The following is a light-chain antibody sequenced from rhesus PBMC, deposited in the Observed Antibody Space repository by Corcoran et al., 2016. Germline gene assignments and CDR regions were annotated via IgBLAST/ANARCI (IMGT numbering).Light chain of an antibody. J-gene: IGKJ4*01. Sequence: DIQMSQSPSSLSASVGDRVTITCRASQGISSYLNWYQQKPGKAPKLLIYYANSLATGVPSRFSGGGSGTDFTHTISSLQPEDFATYYCQQGNSNPLTFGGGTKVELK. CDR1: QGISSY. V-gene: IGKV1-32*02. CDR3: QQGNSNPLT. CDR2: YAN.